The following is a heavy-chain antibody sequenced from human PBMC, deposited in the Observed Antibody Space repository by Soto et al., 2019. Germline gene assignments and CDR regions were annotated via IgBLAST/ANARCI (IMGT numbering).Heavy chain of an antibody. CDR3: AIGFLWGISSVGVSRYHYGMHV. D-gene: IGHD6-6*01. CDR2: IIPIFGTA. Sequence: GASVKVSCKASGGTFSSYAISWVRQAPGQRLEWMGEIIPIFGTANYAQKFQGRVTITADESTSTAYMELSSLRSEDAAVYYCAIGFLWGISSVGVSRYHYGMHVSGQGSTGTVFS. V-gene: IGHV1-69*13. CDR1: GGTFSSYA. J-gene: IGHJ6*02.